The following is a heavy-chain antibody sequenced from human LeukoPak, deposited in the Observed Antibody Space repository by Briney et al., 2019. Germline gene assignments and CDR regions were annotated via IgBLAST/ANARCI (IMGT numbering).Heavy chain of an antibody. CDR3: AKDRLLNCRGDCYIFDY. CDR2: ISGSGDST. J-gene: IGHJ4*02. D-gene: IGHD2-21*02. CDR1: GFTLRSYV. Sequence: GGSLRLSCVTSGFTLRSYVMNWVRQTPGKGLEWVSSISGSGDSTFYADSVKGRFSISRDNSKNTLYLQVNGLRTEDTAVYYCAKDRLLNCRGDCYIFDYWGQGTVVTVSS. V-gene: IGHV3-23*01.